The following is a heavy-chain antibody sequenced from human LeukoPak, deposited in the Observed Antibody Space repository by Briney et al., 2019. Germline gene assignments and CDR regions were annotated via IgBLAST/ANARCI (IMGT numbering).Heavy chain of an antibody. V-gene: IGHV4-39*07. CDR3: AREGLNMVRGVIPKEAWGWFDP. J-gene: IGHJ5*02. Sequence: PSEALSLTCTVSGGSISSSSYYWGWIRQPPGKGLEWIGSIYYSGSTYYNPSLKSRVTISVDTSKNQFSLKLSSVTAADTAVYYCAREGLNMVRGVIPKEAWGWFDPWGQGTLVTVSS. CDR2: IYYSGST. CDR1: GGSISSSSYY. D-gene: IGHD3-10*01.